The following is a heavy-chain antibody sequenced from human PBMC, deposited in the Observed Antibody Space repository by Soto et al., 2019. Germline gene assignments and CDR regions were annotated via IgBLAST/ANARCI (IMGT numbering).Heavy chain of an antibody. CDR2: IYHSGNT. J-gene: IGHJ6*02. V-gene: IGHV4-4*02. CDR1: CGSISSSNW. D-gene: IGHD1-26*01. CDR3: ARAPVEEWELLRASYYYGLEV. Sequence: SETLSLTCAFSCGSISSSNWCNCFSPPPGKGLEWIGEIYHSGNTKYNPSLKSRVTISVDKSKNQFSLKLSSVTAADTAVYYCARAPVEEWELLRASYYYGLEVWGQGTTVTVSS.